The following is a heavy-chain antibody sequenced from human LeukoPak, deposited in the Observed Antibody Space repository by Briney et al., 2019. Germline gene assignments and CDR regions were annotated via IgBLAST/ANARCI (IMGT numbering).Heavy chain of an antibody. D-gene: IGHD5-24*01. J-gene: IGHJ4*02. CDR1: GGSFSGYN. CDR2: INHSVST. Sequence: PSETLSLTCAVYGGSFSGYNWCWIRQPPGKGLEWIGEINHSVSTNYNPSLKSRVTISVDTSKNQFSLKLSSVTAADTAVYYCARDTKGEMATISATYGFDYWGEGTLVTVSS. CDR3: ARDTKGEMATISATYGFDY. V-gene: IGHV4-34*01.